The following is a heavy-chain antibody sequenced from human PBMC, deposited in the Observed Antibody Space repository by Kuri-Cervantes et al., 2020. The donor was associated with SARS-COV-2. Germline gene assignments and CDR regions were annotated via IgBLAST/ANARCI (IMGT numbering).Heavy chain of an antibody. CDR1: GFTFSSYS. CDR3: AREPSGDGDYYYYYGMDV. CDR2: ISSSSSYI. D-gene: IGHD3-10*01. Sequence: GGSLRLSCAASGFTFSSYSMNWVCQAPGKGLEWVSSISSSSSYIYYADSVKGRFTISRDNAKNSLYLQMNSLRAEDTAVYYCAREPSGDGDYYYYYGMDVWGQGTTVTVSS. V-gene: IGHV3-21*01. J-gene: IGHJ6*02.